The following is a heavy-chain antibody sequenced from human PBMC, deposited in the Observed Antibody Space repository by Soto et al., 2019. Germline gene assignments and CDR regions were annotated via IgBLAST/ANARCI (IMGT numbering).Heavy chain of an antibody. J-gene: IGHJ4*02. CDR1: GFSLSNARMG. D-gene: IGHD3-22*01. CDR2: IFSNDEK. Sequence: QVTLKESGPVLVKPTETLTLTCTVSGFSLSNARMGVSWIRQPPGKALEWLAHIFSNDEKSYSTSLKSRLTISKVTSKSQVVLTMTNMDPVDTATYYCARLRYYDSSGYYYTYWGQGTLVTVSS. V-gene: IGHV2-26*01. CDR3: ARLRYYDSSGYYYTY.